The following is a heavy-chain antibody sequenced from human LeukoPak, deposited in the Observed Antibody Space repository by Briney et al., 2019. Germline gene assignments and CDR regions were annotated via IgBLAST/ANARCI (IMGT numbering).Heavy chain of an antibody. CDR2: ISAYNGNT. Sequence: ASVKVSCKASGYTFTSYGISWVRQAPGQGLEWMGWISAYNGNTNYAQKLQGRVTMTTDTSTSTAYMELRSLRSDDTAVYYCARDRVDIVATSHRYYYYMDVWGKGTTVTISS. CDR1: GYTFTSYG. CDR3: ARDRVDIVATSHRYYYYMDV. J-gene: IGHJ6*03. D-gene: IGHD5-12*01. V-gene: IGHV1-18*01.